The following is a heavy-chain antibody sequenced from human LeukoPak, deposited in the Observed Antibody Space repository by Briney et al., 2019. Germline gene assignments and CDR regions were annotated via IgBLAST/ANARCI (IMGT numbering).Heavy chain of an antibody. CDR3: ARDFGGYSTIDY. D-gene: IGHD3-16*01. Sequence: PGGSLRLSCAASGLTFSRHWMHWVRQAPGKGLVWVSRIKSDGSRTNYADSVKGRFTISRDNAKNTLHLQMNSLRAEDTAVYYCARDFGGYSTIDYWGQGTLVTVSS. CDR1: GLTFSRHW. V-gene: IGHV3-74*01. J-gene: IGHJ4*02. CDR2: IKSDGSRT.